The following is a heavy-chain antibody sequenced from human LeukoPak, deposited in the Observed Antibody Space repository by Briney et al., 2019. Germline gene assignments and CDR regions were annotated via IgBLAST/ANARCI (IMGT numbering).Heavy chain of an antibody. V-gene: IGHV3-64*02. CDR3: ARATNYGAYDV. Sequence: GGSLRLSRVASGFTFISYAMDWVRQAPGRGLEDVSAISTNGGSTYYADSVKGRFIISRDNSKNTLYLQMGSLRAEDVAVYYCARATNYGAYDVWGQGTLVTVSS. D-gene: IGHD4-17*01. CDR2: ISTNGGST. CDR1: GFTFISYA. J-gene: IGHJ4*02.